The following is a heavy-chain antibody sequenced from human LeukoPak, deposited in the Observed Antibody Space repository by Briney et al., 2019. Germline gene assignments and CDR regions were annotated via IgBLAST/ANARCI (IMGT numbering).Heavy chain of an antibody. CDR3: ARDYDFWSGYTPIDY. Sequence: ASVKVSCKASGYTFTGYCMHWVRQAPGQGLEWMGWINPNSGGTNYAQKFQGRVTMTRDTSISTAYMELSRLRSDDTAVYYCARDYDFWSGYTPIDYWGQGTLVTVSS. V-gene: IGHV1-2*02. J-gene: IGHJ4*02. D-gene: IGHD3-3*01. CDR1: GYTFTGYC. CDR2: INPNSGGT.